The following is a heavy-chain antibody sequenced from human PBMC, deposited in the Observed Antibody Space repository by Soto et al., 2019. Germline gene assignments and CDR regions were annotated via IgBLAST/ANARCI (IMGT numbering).Heavy chain of an antibody. J-gene: IGHJ6*02. Sequence: GASVKVSCKASGYTFTSYYMHWVRQAPGQGLEWMGIINPSGGSTSYAQKFQGRVTMTTDTSTSTAYMELSRLRSDDTAVYYCARWGGTLYYYGMDVWGQGTTVTVSS. D-gene: IGHD3-16*01. CDR1: GYTFTSYY. CDR3: ARWGGTLYYYGMDV. CDR2: INPSGGST. V-gene: IGHV1-46*01.